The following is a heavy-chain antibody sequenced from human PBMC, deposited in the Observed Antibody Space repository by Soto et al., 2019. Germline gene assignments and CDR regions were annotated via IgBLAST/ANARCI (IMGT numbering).Heavy chain of an antibody. D-gene: IGHD3-16*01. CDR1: GGSFSGYY. J-gene: IGHJ4*02. V-gene: IGHV4-34*01. CDR2: INHSGST. Sequence: TSETLSLTCAVCGGSFSGYYWSWIRQPPGKGLEWIGEINHSGSTNYNPSLKSRVTISVDTSKNQFSLKLSSVTAADTSVYHCGREYSLAEVAPGYWGQGILVTVSS. CDR3: GREYSLAEVAPGY.